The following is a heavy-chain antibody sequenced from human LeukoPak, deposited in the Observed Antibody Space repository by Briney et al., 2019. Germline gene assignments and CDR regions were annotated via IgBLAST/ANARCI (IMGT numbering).Heavy chain of an antibody. J-gene: IGHJ4*02. CDR1: GYTFTGYY. D-gene: IGHD4-17*01. CDR3: AGLYGDYAHYFDY. CDR2: INPNSGGT. Sequence: ASVTVSCKASGYTFTGYYMHWVRQAPGQGLEWMGRINPNSGGTNYAQKFQGRVTMTRDTSISTAYMELSRLRSDDTAVYYCAGLYGDYAHYFDYWGQGTLVTVSS. V-gene: IGHV1-2*06.